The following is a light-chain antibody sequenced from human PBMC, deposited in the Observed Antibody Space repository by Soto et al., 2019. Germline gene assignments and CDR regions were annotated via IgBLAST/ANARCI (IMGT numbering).Light chain of an antibody. V-gene: IGKV3-15*01. CDR1: QSVSSN. CDR2: GAS. Sequence: EVVLTQSPASLSASPGERVTLSCRASQSVSSNLAWYQQKPGQAPRLLIYGASTGATGIPARFSGSGSGTEFTLTISSLQSEDFAVYYCQQYNNWPRTFGQGTKVDIK. CDR3: QQYNNWPRT. J-gene: IGKJ1*01.